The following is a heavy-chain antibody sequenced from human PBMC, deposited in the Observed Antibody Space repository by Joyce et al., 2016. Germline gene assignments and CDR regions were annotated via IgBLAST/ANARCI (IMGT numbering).Heavy chain of an antibody. D-gene: IGHD2-15*01. CDR1: GFTLRKFT. Sequence: EVQLVESGGGLVKPGGSLRVYCAVSGFTLRKFTMNWVRQAPGKGLEWVSSIDNGSTNIYYAGSVQGLFTISRDNAKNSLFLQMNSLRADDTAIYYCAREIVATAFPPTGWFDRWGQGTLVTVSS. CDR2: IDNGSTNI. CDR3: AREIVATAFPPTGWFDR. J-gene: IGHJ5*02. V-gene: IGHV3-21*04.